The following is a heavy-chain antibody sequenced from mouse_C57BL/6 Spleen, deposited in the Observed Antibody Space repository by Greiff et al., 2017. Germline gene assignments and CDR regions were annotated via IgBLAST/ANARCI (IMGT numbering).Heavy chain of an antibody. CDR2: IDPENGDT. J-gene: IGHJ4*01. V-gene: IGHV14-4*01. CDR3: TTDYYGSSRAMDY. Sequence: VHVKQSGAELVRPGASVKLSCTASGFNIKDDYMHWVKQRPEQGLEWIGWIDPENGDTEYASKFQGKATITADTSSNTAYLQLSSLTSEDTAVYYCTTDYYGSSRAMDYWGQGTSVTVSS. CDR1: GFNIKDDY. D-gene: IGHD1-1*01.